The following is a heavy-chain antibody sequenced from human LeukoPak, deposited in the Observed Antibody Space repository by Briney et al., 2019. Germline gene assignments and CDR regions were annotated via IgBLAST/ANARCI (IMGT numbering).Heavy chain of an antibody. CDR1: GFTFNNYA. J-gene: IGHJ4*02. V-gene: IGHV3-23*01. CDR2: VFGSGGSA. Sequence: GGSLRLSCAASGFTFNNYAMYWVRQAPGKGLEWVSGVFGSGGSAHYADSVKGRFTISRDNSKNTVYLDMNSLRAEDTAIYYCGKTTAGYSSGQKPAWPVDYWGQGTLVTVSS. D-gene: IGHD2-15*01. CDR3: GKTTAGYSSGQKPAWPVDY.